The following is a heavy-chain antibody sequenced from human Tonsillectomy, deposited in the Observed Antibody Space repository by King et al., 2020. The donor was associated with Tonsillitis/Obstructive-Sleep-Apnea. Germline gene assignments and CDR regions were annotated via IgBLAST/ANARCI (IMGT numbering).Heavy chain of an antibody. J-gene: IGHJ3*02. V-gene: IGHV3-66*01. CDR1: GFTVSSNY. Sequence: LVQSGGGLVQPGGSLRLSCAASGFTVSSNYMNWVRQAPGKGLEWVSIIFSGGSTYYADSVKGRFTISRDNSKNTVYLQINSLRAEDTAVYYCARSYDFGEAFDIWGQGTMVTVSS. CDR2: IFSGGST. CDR3: ARSYDFGEAFDI. D-gene: IGHD3-10*01.